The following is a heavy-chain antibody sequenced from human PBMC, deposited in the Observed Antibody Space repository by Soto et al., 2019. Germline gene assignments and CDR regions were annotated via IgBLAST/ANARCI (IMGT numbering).Heavy chain of an antibody. CDR3: ASKYSISWYTKDYYYGMDV. V-gene: IGHV1-8*01. Sequence: QVQLGQSVAEVKKPGASVKVSCKASGYTFTSYDINWVRQATGQGLEWMGWMNPNSGNTGYAQKFQGRVTMTRNTARSTAYMDLSSLRSEDTAVYYCASKYSISWYTKDYYYGMDVWGQGTTVTVS. D-gene: IGHD6-13*01. J-gene: IGHJ6*02. CDR1: GYTFTSYD. CDR2: MNPNSGNT.